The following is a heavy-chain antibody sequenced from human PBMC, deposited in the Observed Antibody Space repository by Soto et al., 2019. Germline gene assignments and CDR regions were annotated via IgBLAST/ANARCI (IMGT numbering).Heavy chain of an antibody. CDR2: IIPIFGTA. Sequence: ASVKVSCKASGGTFSSYAISWVRQAPGQGLEWMGGIIPIFGTANYAQKFQGRVTITADESTSTAYMELSSLRSEDTAVYYCARYYYGSGPVYGMDVWGQGTTVTVSS. V-gene: IGHV1-69*13. CDR1: GGTFSSYA. D-gene: IGHD3-10*01. J-gene: IGHJ6*02. CDR3: ARYYYGSGPVYGMDV.